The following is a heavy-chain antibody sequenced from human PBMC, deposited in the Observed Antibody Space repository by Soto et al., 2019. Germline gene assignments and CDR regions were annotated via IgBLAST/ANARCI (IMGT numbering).Heavy chain of an antibody. CDR3: ARSYCSSTSCKRGYFDY. Sequence: SETLSLTCTVSGGSISSSSYYWGWIRQPPGKGLEWIGSIYYSGSTYYNPSLKSRVTISVDTSKNQFSLKLSSVTAADTAVYYCARSYCSSTSCKRGYFDYWGQGTLVTVSS. D-gene: IGHD2-2*01. CDR1: GGSISSSSYY. CDR2: IYYSGST. J-gene: IGHJ4*02. V-gene: IGHV4-39*01.